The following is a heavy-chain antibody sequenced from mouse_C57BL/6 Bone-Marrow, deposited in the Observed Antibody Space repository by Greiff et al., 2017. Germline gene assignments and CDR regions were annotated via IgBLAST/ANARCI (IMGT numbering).Heavy chain of an antibody. CDR1: GFTFSDYG. CDR3: TRYSTPYFDY. V-gene: IGHV5-17*01. J-gene: IGHJ2*01. CDR2: ISSGSSTI. D-gene: IGHD2-5*01. Sequence: EVQLVESGGGLVKPGASLKLSCAASGFTFSDYGMHWVRQAPEKGLEWVAYISSGSSTIYYADTVKGRFTISRDNAKNTLFLQMTSLRSEDTAMYYCTRYSTPYFDYWGQGTTLTVSS.